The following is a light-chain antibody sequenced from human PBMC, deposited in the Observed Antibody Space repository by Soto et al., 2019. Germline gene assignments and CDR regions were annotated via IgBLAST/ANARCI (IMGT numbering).Light chain of an antibody. CDR1: QSTSGY. CDR3: QQYNSYPRT. CDR2: AAS. V-gene: IGKV1-39*01. Sequence: DIQMTQSPSSLSASVGDRVTITCRASQSTSGYLNWYQQKLGKAPKLLIYAASNLQSGVPSRFSGSGSGTDFTLTISSLQPDDFATYYCQQYNSYPRTFGQGTK. J-gene: IGKJ1*01.